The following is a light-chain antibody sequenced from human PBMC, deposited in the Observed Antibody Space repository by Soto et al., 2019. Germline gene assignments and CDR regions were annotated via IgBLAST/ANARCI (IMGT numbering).Light chain of an antibody. V-gene: IGKV3-20*01. CDR1: QTVSSNY. CDR2: GAS. Sequence: IVLTQSPVTLSLSPGEGATLSCWSSQTVSSNYLAWYQQRPGQAPRLIIYGASSRATGIPDRFSGSGSGTDFTLTISRLEPEDFAVYYCQQYGSSPPWTFGQGTKVDIK. CDR3: QQYGSSPPWT. J-gene: IGKJ1*01.